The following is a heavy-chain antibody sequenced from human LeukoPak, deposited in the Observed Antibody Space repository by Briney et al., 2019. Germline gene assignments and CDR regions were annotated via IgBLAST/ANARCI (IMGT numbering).Heavy chain of an antibody. V-gene: IGHV3-30*14. CDR2: ISYDGSNK. CDR3: ARVRDDAFDI. Sequence: GRSLRLSCAASGFTFSSYAMHWVRQAPGKGLEWVAVISYDGSNKYYADSVKGRFTISRDNSKNTLYLQMNSLRAEDTAVYYCARVRDDAFDIWGQGTMVTVSS. CDR1: GFTFSSYA. D-gene: IGHD5-24*01. J-gene: IGHJ3*02.